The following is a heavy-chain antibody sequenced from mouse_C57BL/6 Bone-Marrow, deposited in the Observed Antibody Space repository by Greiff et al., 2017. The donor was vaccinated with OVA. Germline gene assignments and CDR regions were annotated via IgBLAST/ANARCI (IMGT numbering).Heavy chain of an antibody. Sequence: QVQLQQPGAELVKPGASVKLSCKASGYTFTSYWMQWVKQRPGQGLEWIGEIDPSDSYTNYNQKFKGKATLTVDTSSSTAYMPLSSLTSEDSAVYYCAREGGNGYPYYYAMDYWGQGTSVTVSS. CDR2: IDPSDSYT. CDR3: AREGGNGYPYYYAMDY. CDR1: GYTFTSYW. J-gene: IGHJ4*01. D-gene: IGHD2-2*01. V-gene: IGHV1-50*01.